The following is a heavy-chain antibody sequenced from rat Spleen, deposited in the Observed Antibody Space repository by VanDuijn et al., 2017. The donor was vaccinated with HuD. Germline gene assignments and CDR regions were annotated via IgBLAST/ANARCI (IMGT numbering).Heavy chain of an antibody. D-gene: IGHD1-6*01. CDR2: ISYDGGST. V-gene: IGHV5-29*01. Sequence: EVQLVESDGGLVQPGRSLKLSCATSGFTFADCYMAWVRQAPTKGLEWVATISYDGGSTYYRDSVKGRFTVSRNNAKSTLYLEMDSLRSEDTATYYCARGGFFRFWGQGVMVTVSS. J-gene: IGHJ2*01. CDR3: ARGGFFRF. CDR1: GFTFADCY.